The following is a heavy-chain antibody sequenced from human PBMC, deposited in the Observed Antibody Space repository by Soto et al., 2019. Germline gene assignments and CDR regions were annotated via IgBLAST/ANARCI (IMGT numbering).Heavy chain of an antibody. D-gene: IGHD3-3*01. J-gene: IGHJ6*02. Sequence: QVQVVESGGGVVQPGRSLRLSCAASGFTFSSFGMHWVRQAPGKWLEWVSLIWYDGSKKSYGDSVKGRFTISRDNSRNTVYLQMNSLRADDTAVYYCARDASYYSLWSGYYPSRNGMDVWCQGTTVTVSS. V-gene: IGHV3-33*01. CDR1: GFTFSSFG. CDR2: IWYDGSKK. CDR3: ARDASYYSLWSGYYPSRNGMDV.